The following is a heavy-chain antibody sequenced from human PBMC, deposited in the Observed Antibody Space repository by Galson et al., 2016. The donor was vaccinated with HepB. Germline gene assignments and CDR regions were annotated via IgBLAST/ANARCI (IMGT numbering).Heavy chain of an antibody. Sequence: LRLSCAASGFTVSSNYMSWVRQAPGKGLEWVSVIYSGGSTYYADSVKGRFTISRDNSKNTLYPQMNSLRAEDTAVYYCARGGSSWTFDYWGQGTLVTVSS. CDR1: GFTVSSNY. J-gene: IGHJ4*02. CDR2: IYSGGST. CDR3: ARGGSSWTFDY. V-gene: IGHV3-53*01. D-gene: IGHD6-13*01.